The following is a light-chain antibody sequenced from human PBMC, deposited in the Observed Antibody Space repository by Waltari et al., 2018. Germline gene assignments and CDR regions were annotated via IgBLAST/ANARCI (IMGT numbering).Light chain of an antibody. CDR2: ATS. Sequence: DFQMTQSPSSLSASVGDRVTITCRASQGVASSYLHWYQEKPGKAPKVLIYATSNWKSGVPSRVSGSGSGTDFTLTINSLQPEDFATFYCQQSETTPWTFGQGTKVEI. J-gene: IGKJ1*01. V-gene: IGKV1-39*01. CDR1: QGVASSY. CDR3: QQSETTPWT.